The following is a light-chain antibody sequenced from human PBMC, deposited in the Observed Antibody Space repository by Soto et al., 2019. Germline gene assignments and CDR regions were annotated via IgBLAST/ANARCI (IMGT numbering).Light chain of an antibody. CDR2: EVT. CDR1: NSDLGTYNL. CDR3: SSYTTTSTYV. V-gene: IGLV2-14*02. Sequence: QSALTQPASVSGSPGQSITISCTGTNSDLGTYNLVSWYQQHPGKAPKTIIYEVTKRPSGVSKRFSGSKSGNTASLTISGLQAEDEADYYCSSYTTTSTYVFGTGTKVTVL. J-gene: IGLJ1*01.